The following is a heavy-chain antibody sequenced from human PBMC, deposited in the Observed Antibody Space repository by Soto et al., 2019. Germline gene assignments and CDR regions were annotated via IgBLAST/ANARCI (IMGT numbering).Heavy chain of an antibody. CDR2: IYSGGDT. V-gene: IGHV3-66*01. CDR1: GFTVSSNY. J-gene: IGHJ5*02. D-gene: IGHD3-10*01. CDR3: AREGRGGGWFDP. Sequence: EVQLVESGGGLVQPGGSLRLSCAVSGFTVSSNYMNWVRQAPGKGLEWVSVIYSGGDTYYADSVKDRFTISRDNSKNTLYIQMNSLRAEDTAVYYCAREGRGGGWFDPWGQGTLVTVSS.